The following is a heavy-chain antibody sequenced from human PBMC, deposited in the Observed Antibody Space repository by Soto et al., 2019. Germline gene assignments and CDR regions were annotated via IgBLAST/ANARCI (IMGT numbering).Heavy chain of an antibody. Sequence: QVQLVQSGAEVKKPGASVKVSCKASGYTFTSYDINWVRQATGQGLEWMGWMNHNTGNTAYAQKFQGRVTMTRNTSLSTAYRELSSLRSEDTAVYYCAGESSYGLVYWGQGTLVTVSS. CDR1: GYTFTSYD. J-gene: IGHJ4*02. CDR3: AGESSYGLVY. V-gene: IGHV1-8*01. D-gene: IGHD5-18*01. CDR2: MNHNTGNT.